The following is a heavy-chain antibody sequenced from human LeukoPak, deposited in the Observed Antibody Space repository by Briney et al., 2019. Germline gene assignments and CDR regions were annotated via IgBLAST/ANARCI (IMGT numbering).Heavy chain of an antibody. V-gene: IGHV4-4*07. CDR1: GGSISSYF. CDR2: IYISGDT. D-gene: IGHD6-19*01. CDR3: ATGIPITSGWYYFVY. J-gene: IGHJ4*02. Sequence: SETLSLTCTVSGGSISSYFWSWIRQPAGKGLEWIGLIYISGDTNYNPSLKSRVTMSVDTSKNHLSLKLSSVTAADTAVYYCATGIPITSGWYYFVYWGQGIPVTVSS.